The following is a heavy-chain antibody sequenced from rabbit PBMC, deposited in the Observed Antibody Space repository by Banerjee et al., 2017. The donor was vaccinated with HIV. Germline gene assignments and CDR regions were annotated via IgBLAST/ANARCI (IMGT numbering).Heavy chain of an antibody. CDR1: GFSFSSGYY. J-gene: IGHJ4*01. Sequence: QEQLVESGGGLVQPGASLTLTSPASGFSFSSGYYMCWVPQAPGEGLEWIACIYAGSSGSTDYASWVNGRFTISSDNAQNTVDLQMNSLTAADTATYFCARDGYTFGYGGYAYFNLWGPGTLVTVS. CDR2: IYAGSSGST. V-gene: IGHV1S45*01. CDR3: ARDGYTFGYGGYAYFNL. D-gene: IGHD6-1*01.